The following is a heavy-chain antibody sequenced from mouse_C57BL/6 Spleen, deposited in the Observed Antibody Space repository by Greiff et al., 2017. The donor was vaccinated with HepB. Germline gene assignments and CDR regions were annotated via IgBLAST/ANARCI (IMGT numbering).Heavy chain of an antibody. CDR1: GFTFSDYY. V-gene: IGHV5-12*01. CDR2: ISNGGGST. CDR3: ARRGYSNYVGFAY. Sequence: EVKLMESGGGLVQPGGSLKLSCAASGFTFSDYYMYWVRQTPEKRLEWVAYISNGGGSTYYPDTVKGRFTISRDNAKNTLYLQMSRLKSEDTAMYYCARRGYSNYVGFAYWGQGTLVTVSA. J-gene: IGHJ3*01. D-gene: IGHD2-5*01.